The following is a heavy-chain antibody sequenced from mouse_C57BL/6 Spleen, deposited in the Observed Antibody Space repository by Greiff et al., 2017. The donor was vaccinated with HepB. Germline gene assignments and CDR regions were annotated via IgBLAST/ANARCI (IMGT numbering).Heavy chain of an antibody. V-gene: IGHV5-9-1*02. J-gene: IGHJ1*03. CDR1: GFTFSSYA. Sequence: EVQGVESGEGLVKPGGSLKLSCAASGFTFSSYAMSWVRQTPEKRLEWVAYISSGGDYIYYADTVKGRFTISRDNARNTLYLQMSSLKSEDTAMYYCTRGTYYDYDDWYFDVWGTGTTVTVSS. CDR2: ISSGGDYI. D-gene: IGHD2-4*01. CDR3: TRGTYYDYDDWYFDV.